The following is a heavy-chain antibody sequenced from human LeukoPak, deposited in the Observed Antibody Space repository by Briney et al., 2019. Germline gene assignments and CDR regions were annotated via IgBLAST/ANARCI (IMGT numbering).Heavy chain of an antibody. CDR2: INPNSGGT. V-gene: IGHV1-2*02. Sequence: ASVKVSCKASGYTFTGYYMHWVRQAPGQGLEWMGWINPNSGGTNYAQKFQGRVTMTRDTSISTAYMELSRLRSDDTAVYYCAREDSGSTDAFDIWGQGTMVTVSS. CDR3: AREDSGSTDAFDI. J-gene: IGHJ3*02. D-gene: IGHD1-26*01. CDR1: GYTFTGYY.